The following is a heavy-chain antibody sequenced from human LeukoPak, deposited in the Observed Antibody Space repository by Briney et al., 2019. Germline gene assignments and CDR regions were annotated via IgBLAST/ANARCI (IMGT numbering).Heavy chain of an antibody. V-gene: IGHV4-31*03. CDR2: IYDSGST. CDR1: GGSISTGAYY. CDR3: ARVLHFANFDL. Sequence: PSETLSLTCTVSGGSISTGAYYWSWIRQHPGKGLEWIGCIYDSGSTYYNPSLKSRVTISVDTSKNQFSLELRSVTAADTAVYYCARVLHFANFDLWGRGTLVTVSS. J-gene: IGHJ2*01. D-gene: IGHD3-3*02.